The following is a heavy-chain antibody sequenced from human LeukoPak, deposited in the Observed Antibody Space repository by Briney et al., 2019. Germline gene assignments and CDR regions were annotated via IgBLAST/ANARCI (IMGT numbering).Heavy chain of an antibody. J-gene: IGHJ4*02. Sequence: PSETLPLTCTVSGGSISSYYWSWIRQPPGKGLEWIGYIYYSESTNYNPSLKSRVTISVDTSKNQFSLKLSSVTAADTAVYYCARVNRYSSGWLTFDYWGRGTLVTVSS. CDR1: GGSISSYY. CDR3: ARVNRYSSGWLTFDY. V-gene: IGHV4-59*01. CDR2: IYYSEST. D-gene: IGHD6-19*01.